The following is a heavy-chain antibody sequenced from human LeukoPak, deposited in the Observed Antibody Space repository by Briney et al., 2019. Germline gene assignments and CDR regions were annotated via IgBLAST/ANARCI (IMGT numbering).Heavy chain of an antibody. D-gene: IGHD6-13*01. CDR2: ISGSGGST. CDR3: AKGNGYSSSWYDAFDI. V-gene: IGHV3-23*01. Sequence: PGGSLRLSCAASGFTFSSYAMSWVRQAPGKGLEWVSAISGSGGSTYYADSVKGRFTISRDNSKNTLYLQMDGLRAEDTAVYYCAKGNGYSSSWYDAFDIWGQGTMVTVSS. J-gene: IGHJ3*02. CDR1: GFTFSSYA.